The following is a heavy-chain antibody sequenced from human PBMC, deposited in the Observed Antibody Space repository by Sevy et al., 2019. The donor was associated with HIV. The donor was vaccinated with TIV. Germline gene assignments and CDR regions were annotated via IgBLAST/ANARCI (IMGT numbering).Heavy chain of an antibody. Sequence: GGSLRLSCAVSGFTFSGYAMNWVRQAPGKGLEWVSAINGKGRSTHYADSVEGRFTISRDNSKKTLYLQMNSLRAEDTAVYYCAKTIDSGGGVVPAANYYYYGMDVWGQGTTVTVSS. CDR2: INGKGRST. CDR1: GFTFSGYA. D-gene: IGHD2-2*01. CDR3: AKTIDSGGGVVPAANYYYYGMDV. J-gene: IGHJ6*02. V-gene: IGHV3-23*01.